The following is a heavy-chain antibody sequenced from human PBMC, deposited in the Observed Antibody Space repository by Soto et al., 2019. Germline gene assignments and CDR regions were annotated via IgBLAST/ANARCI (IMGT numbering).Heavy chain of an antibody. D-gene: IGHD2-2*01. CDR1: GASISNYY. Sequence: PSETLSLTCTVSGASISNYYWSWVRQPPGKRLEWIAYIHYNGNTNYNPSLTSRVTMSLDTSKNQFSLKLLSVTAADTAVYYCASLPGQRSSESCTSCCDFGQWGQGTLVTVSS. V-gene: IGHV4-59*01. CDR3: ASLPGQRSSESCTSCCDFGQ. CDR2: IHYNGNT. J-gene: IGHJ4*02.